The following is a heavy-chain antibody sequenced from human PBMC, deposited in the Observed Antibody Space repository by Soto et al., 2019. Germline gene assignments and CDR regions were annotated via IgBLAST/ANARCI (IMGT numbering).Heavy chain of an antibody. J-gene: IGHJ4*02. D-gene: IGHD1-26*01. CDR1: GFTFSSFS. V-gene: IGHV3-23*01. Sequence: EVQLLESGVGLVQPGGSLRLSCAASGFTFSSFSLSWVRQAPGKGLEWVSGISGLGGSIYYADSVKGRFTISRDNSKNTLYLQMNSLRAEDTAVYYCSKSNGDTWERYFFDFWGQGTLVTVSS. CDR2: ISGLGGSI. CDR3: SKSNGDTWERYFFDF.